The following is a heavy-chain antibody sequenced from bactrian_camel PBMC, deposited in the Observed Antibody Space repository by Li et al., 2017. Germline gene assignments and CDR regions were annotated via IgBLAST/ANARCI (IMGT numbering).Heavy chain of an antibody. Sequence: HVQLVESGGGLVHPGGSLRLSCAASGFTFSSYSMSWVRQAPGKGLEWVSGIYEDGSRTLMADSVRARFIISRDNAKNTLFLQMNGLKPEDTAVYYCAAEISPRGVPDFGYWGQGTQVTVS. CDR3: AAEISPRGVPDFGY. V-gene: IGHV3S6*01. D-gene: IGHD1*01. CDR1: GFTFSSYS. CDR2: IYEDGSRT. J-gene: IGHJ6*01.